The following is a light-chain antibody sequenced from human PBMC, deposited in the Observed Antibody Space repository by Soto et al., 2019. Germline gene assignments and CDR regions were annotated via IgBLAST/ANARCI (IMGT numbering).Light chain of an antibody. V-gene: IGKV1-39*01. Sequence: DIQMTQSPFSLSASVGDRVTITCRASQSINNNLNWYQQKPGKAPNLLIYGASSLQSGVPSRFTGSGSGTDFTLTINSLQPEDFATYYCQQSYSFPRTFGQGTKLEIK. CDR2: GAS. CDR1: QSINNN. J-gene: IGKJ2*01. CDR3: QQSYSFPRT.